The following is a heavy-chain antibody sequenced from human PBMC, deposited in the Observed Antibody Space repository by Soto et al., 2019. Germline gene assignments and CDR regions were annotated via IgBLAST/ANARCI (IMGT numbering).Heavy chain of an antibody. CDR2: INTYNGNT. CDR1: GYTFTNYG. CDR3: ATRVHGDYPGKYYYAMDV. V-gene: IGHV1-18*01. Sequence: ASVKVSCKASGYTFTNYGINWVRQAPGQGLEWMGWINTYNGNTNFAQRLQGRVTMTTEASTSTAYMELRSLRSDDTAMYYCATRVHGDYPGKYYYAMDVWGQGTTVTVSS. J-gene: IGHJ6*02. D-gene: IGHD2-21*01.